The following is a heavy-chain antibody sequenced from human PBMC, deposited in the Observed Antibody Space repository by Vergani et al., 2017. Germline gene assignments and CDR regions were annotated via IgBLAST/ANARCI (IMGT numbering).Heavy chain of an antibody. CDR1: GFTFDDYA. D-gene: IGHD3-3*01. J-gene: IGHJ4*02. CDR2: ISWNSGSI. CDR3: AKDMGGGFGVVIMGGLDY. Sequence: EVQLVESGGGLVQPGRSLRLSCAASGFTFDDYAMHWVRQAPGKGLEWVSGISWNSGSIGYADSVKGRFTISRDNAKNSLYLQMNSLRAEDTALYYCAKDMGGGFGVVIMGGLDYWGQGTLVTVSS. V-gene: IGHV3-9*01.